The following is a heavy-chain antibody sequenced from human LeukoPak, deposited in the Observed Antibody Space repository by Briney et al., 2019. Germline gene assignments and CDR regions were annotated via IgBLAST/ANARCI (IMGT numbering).Heavy chain of an antibody. CDR1: GYTFTSYG. V-gene: IGHV1-18*01. CDR3: AREYYYGSGSYPYHYYYYMDV. J-gene: IGHJ6*03. Sequence: ASVKVSCKASGYTFTSYGISWVRQAPGQGLVWMGWISAYHGNTNYAQKLQGRVTMTTDTSTSTAYMELRSLSSDDTAVYYCAREYYYGSGSYPYHYYYYMDVWGKGTTVTVSS. D-gene: IGHD3-10*01. CDR2: ISAYHGNT.